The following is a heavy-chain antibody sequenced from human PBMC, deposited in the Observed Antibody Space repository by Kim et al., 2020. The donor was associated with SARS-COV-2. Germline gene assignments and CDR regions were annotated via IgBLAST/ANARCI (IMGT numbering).Heavy chain of an antibody. CDR2: T. Sequence: TYYADSVKGRFTISRATSKNTLCLQMSSLRAEDTAVYYCAKSIPSTRYFDAWGQGILVTVSS. CDR3: AKSIPSTRYFDA. J-gene: IGHJ4*02. D-gene: IGHD2-2*01. V-gene: IGHV3-23*01.